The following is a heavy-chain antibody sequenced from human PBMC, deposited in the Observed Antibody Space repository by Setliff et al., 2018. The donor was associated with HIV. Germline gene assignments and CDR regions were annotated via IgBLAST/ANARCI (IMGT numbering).Heavy chain of an antibody. D-gene: IGHD5-12*01. CDR3: AKEIPGATDY. Sequence: PGGSLRLSCAVSGLTFSNAYITWVRQAPGKGLEWVAVIRSKTYGGTTDFAAPVKGRFTISGDDSKNTLYLQMDSLKAEDTAVYYCAKEIPGATDYWGQGTLVTVSS. V-gene: IGHV3-15*01. CDR2: IRSKTYGGTT. J-gene: IGHJ4*02. CDR1: GLTFSNAY.